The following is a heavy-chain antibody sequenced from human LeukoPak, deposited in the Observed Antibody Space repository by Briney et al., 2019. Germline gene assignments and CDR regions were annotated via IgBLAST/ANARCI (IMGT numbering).Heavy chain of an antibody. CDR3: ATALFGPSGYYPYYFDY. Sequence: GASVKVSCKVSGYTLTELSMHWVRQAPGKGLEWMGGFDPEDGETIYAQKFQDRVTMTEDTSTDTAYMELSSLRSEATAVYYCATALFGPSGYYPYYFDYWGQGTLVTVSS. CDR1: GYTLTELS. V-gene: IGHV1-24*01. D-gene: IGHD3-22*01. J-gene: IGHJ4*02. CDR2: FDPEDGET.